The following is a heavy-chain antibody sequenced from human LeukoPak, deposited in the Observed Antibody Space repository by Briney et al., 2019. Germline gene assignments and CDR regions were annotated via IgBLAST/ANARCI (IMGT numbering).Heavy chain of an antibody. CDR2: INHSGST. J-gene: IGHJ3*02. Sequence: SETLSLTCTVSGYSISSGYYWGWIRQPPGKGLEWIGEINHSGSTNYNPSLKSRVTISLDTSRNQFSLKLNSVTAADTAVYYCAKSNGYGLIDIWGQGTMVTVSS. V-gene: IGHV4-38-2*02. D-gene: IGHD3-22*01. CDR1: GYSISSGYY. CDR3: AKSNGYGLIDI.